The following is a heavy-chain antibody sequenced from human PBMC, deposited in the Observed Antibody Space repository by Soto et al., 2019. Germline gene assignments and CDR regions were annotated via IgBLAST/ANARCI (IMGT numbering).Heavy chain of an antibody. CDR1: GGSFSGYY. CDR3: ARAVAAAGTGQRHNWFDP. J-gene: IGHJ5*02. D-gene: IGHD6-13*01. CDR2: INHSGST. V-gene: IGHV4-34*01. Sequence: SETLSLTCAVYGGSFSGYYWSWIRQPPGKGLEWIGEINHSGSTNYNPSPKSRVTISVDTSKNQFSLKLSSVTAADTAVYYCARAVAAAGTGQRHNWFDPWGQGTLVTVSS.